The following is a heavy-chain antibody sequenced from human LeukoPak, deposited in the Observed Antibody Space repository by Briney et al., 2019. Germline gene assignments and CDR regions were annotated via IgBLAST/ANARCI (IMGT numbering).Heavy chain of an antibody. CDR1: GFTFSDYY. CDR3: ARRDSSGYYLDY. CDR2: ISSSGSTI. V-gene: IGHV3-11*04. Sequence: GGSLRLSCAASGFTFSDYYMSWIRQAPGKGPEWVSYISSSGSTIYYADSVKGRFTISRDNAKNSLYLQMNSLGAEATAVYYCARRDSSGYYLDYWGQGTLVTVSS. D-gene: IGHD3-22*01. J-gene: IGHJ4*02.